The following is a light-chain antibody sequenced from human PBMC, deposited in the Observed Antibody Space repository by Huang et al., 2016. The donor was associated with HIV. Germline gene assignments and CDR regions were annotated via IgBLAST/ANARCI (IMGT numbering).Light chain of an antibody. J-gene: IGKJ4*01. CDR1: QSLLHSDGKTY. CDR2: EVS. CDR3: MQGIHLSSP. V-gene: IGKV2-29*02. Sequence: DIILSQTPLSLSVTAGQPASISCKSSQSLLHSDGKTYLYWYVQKAGHYPQLRMYEVSNRFSGVPERFSGSGSGTSFTLMISRVEAEDVGVYYCMQGIHLSSPFGGGTKIEI.